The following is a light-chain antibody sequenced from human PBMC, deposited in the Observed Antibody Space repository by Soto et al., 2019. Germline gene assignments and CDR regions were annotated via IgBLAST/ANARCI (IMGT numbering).Light chain of an antibody. Sequence: QSVLTQPPSASGTPGQRVNISCSGSSSNIGSNTVNWYQQLPGTAPKLLIYSNNQRPSGVPDRFSGSKSGTSASLASSGLESEDEADYYCAAWDDSLNGPVFGGGTKRTVL. V-gene: IGLV1-44*01. CDR2: SNN. J-gene: IGLJ3*02. CDR3: AAWDDSLNGPV. CDR1: SSNIGSNT.